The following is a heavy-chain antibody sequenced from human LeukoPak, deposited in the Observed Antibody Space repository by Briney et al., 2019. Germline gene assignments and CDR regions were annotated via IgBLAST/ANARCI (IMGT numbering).Heavy chain of an antibody. D-gene: IGHD1-26*01. CDR2: ISGRGDST. J-gene: IGHJ4*02. CDR3: AKDTRLWTVGAGDY. Sequence: SGGSLRLSCTASGFTFGDYAMSWVRQAPGKGLEWVSAISGRGDSTYYADSVKGRFTISRENSKNTLYLQMNSLRAEDTAVYYCAKDTRLWTVGAGDYWGQGTLVTVSS. V-gene: IGHV3-23*01. CDR1: GFTFGDYA.